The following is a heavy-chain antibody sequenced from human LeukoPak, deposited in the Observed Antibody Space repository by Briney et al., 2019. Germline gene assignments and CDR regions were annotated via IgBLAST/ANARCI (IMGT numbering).Heavy chain of an antibody. J-gene: IGHJ4*02. D-gene: IGHD3-10*01. Sequence: GSLRLSCSASGFTFSTYGINWVRQAPEKGLEWVSAIGGTDGTTFYADFVKGRFTISRDNSKNTLYLQMNSLRAEDTAVYYCTKRIDGGGSYYIDYWGPGTLVTVSS. CDR2: IGGTDGTT. V-gene: IGHV3-23*01. CDR1: GFTFSTYG. CDR3: TKRIDGGGSYYIDY.